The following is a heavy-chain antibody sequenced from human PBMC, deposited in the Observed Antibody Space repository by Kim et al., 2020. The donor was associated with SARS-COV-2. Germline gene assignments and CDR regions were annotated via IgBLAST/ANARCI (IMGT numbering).Heavy chain of an antibody. V-gene: IGHV1-24*01. J-gene: IGHJ6*02. D-gene: IGHD6-19*01. CDR1: GYTLTELS. CDR2: FDPEDAET. Sequence: ASVKVSCKVSGYTLTELSMHWVRQAPGKGLEWMGGFDPEDAETIYAQKFQGRVTMTEDTSTDTAYMELSSLRSEDTAVYYCATAPAVAGIGYYYYGMDVWGQGTTVTVCS. CDR3: ATAPAVAGIGYYYYGMDV.